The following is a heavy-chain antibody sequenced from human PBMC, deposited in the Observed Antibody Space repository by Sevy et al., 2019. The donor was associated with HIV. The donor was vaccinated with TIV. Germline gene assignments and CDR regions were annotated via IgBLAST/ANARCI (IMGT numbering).Heavy chain of an antibody. CDR3: ARDQSYYYDSSGYYYRYDAFDI. CDR2: IKQDGSEK. J-gene: IGHJ3*02. V-gene: IGHV3-7*03. D-gene: IGHD3-22*01. Sequence: RGYLRLSCAASGFTFSSYWMSWVRQAPGKGLERVANIKQDGSEKYYVDSVKGRFTISRDNAKNSLYLQMISLRAEDTAVYYSARDQSYYYDSSGYYYRYDAFDIWGQGTMVYVSS. CDR1: GFTFSSYW.